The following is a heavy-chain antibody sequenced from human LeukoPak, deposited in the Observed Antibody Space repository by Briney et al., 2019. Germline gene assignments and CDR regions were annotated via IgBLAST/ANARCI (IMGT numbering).Heavy chain of an antibody. J-gene: IGHJ4*02. CDR1: GYTFTSYD. CDR2: MNPNSGST. Sequence: ASVKVSCKASGYTFTSYDINWVRQASGQGLEWMGWMNPNSGSTGCAQKFQGRVTMTRNTSISTAYMELSSLRSEDTAVYYCARGLYSGSWSSYWGQGTLVIVSS. CDR3: ARGLYSGSWSSY. V-gene: IGHV1-8*01. D-gene: IGHD3-10*01.